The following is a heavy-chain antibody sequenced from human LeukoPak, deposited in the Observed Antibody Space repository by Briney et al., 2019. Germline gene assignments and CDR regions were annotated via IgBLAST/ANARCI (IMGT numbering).Heavy chain of an antibody. CDR2: IYYTGTT. D-gene: IGHD3-16*01. CDR3: ARRGGLNRGYWYFDL. CDR1: GDPIRSSY. V-gene: IGHV4-59*01. Sequence: PSETLSLTCTVSGDPIRSSYWSWIRQPPGKGLEWIGYIYYTGTTPYNPSLKSRVTISVDTSKNQFSLNLSSVTAADTAVYYCARRGGLNRGYWYFDLWGRGTLVTVSS. J-gene: IGHJ2*01.